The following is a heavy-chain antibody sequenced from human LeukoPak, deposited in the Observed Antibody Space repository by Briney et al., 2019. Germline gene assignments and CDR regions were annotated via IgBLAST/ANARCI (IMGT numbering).Heavy chain of an antibody. CDR2: IYYSGST. J-gene: IGHJ6*03. CDR3: AREESFVELLDYYYYMDV. D-gene: IGHD1-7*01. V-gene: IGHV4-59*01. Sequence: KPSETLSLTCTVSGGSISSYYWSWIRQPPGKGLEWIGYIYYSGSTNYNPSLKSRVTISVDTSKNQFSLKLSSVTAADTAVYYCAREESFVELLDYYYYMDVWGKGTTVTVSS. CDR1: GGSISSYY.